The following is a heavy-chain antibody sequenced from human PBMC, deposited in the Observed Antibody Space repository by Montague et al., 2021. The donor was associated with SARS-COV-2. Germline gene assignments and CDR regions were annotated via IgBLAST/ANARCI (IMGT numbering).Heavy chain of an antibody. V-gene: IGHV4-39*01. Sequence: SETLSLTCTVSGGSISSSSYYWGWIRQPPGKGLEWIGSIDYSGSTYYNPSLKSRVTISVYTSKNQFSLKLISVTAADTAVYYCARHEYSSGWYGIKYYFDYWGQGTLVTVSS. J-gene: IGHJ4*02. CDR3: ARHEYSSGWYGIKYYFDY. CDR2: IDYSGST. D-gene: IGHD6-19*01. CDR1: GGSISSSSYY.